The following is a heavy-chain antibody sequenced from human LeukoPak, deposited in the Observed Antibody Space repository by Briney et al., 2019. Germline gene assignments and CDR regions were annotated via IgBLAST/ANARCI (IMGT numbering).Heavy chain of an antibody. J-gene: IGHJ6*03. D-gene: IGHD6-13*01. CDR1: GYTFTGYY. CDR2: INPNSGGT. V-gene: IGHV1-2*02. CDR3: ARDQVAAGTFNYYYYMDV. Sequence: ASVKVSCKASGYTFTGYYMHWVRQAPGQGLEWMGWINPNSGGTNYAQKFQGRVTMTRDTSISTAYMELSRLRSDDTAVYYCARDQVAAGTFNYYYYMDVWGKGTTVTVSS.